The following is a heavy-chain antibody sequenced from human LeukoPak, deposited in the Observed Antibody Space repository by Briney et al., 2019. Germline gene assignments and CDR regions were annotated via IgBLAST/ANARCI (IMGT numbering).Heavy chain of an antibody. D-gene: IGHD6-6*01. CDR1: GFTFSSYA. CDR3: ATGIAARPSYPMDV. V-gene: IGHV3-23*01. CDR2: ISGSGGST. Sequence: GGSLRLSCAASGFTFSSYAMSWVRQAPGKGLEWVSAISGSGGSTYYADSVKGRFTISRDNSKNTLYLQMNSLRAEDTAVYYCATGIAARPSYPMDVWGKGTTVTVSS. J-gene: IGHJ6*03.